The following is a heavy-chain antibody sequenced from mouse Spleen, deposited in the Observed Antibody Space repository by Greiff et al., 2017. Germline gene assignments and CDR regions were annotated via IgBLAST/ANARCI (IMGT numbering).Heavy chain of an antibody. CDR2: IYPRDGST. V-gene: IGHV1-85*01. J-gene: IGHJ3*01. CDR3: AREGAYYGDYWFAY. CDR1: GYTFTSYD. D-gene: IGHD2-13*01. Sequence: LVESGPELVKPGASVKLSCKASGYTFTSYDINWVKQRPGQGLEWIGWIYPRDGSTKYNEKFKGKATLTVDTSSSTAYMELHSLTSEDSAVYFCAREGAYYGDYWFAYWGQGTLVTVSA.